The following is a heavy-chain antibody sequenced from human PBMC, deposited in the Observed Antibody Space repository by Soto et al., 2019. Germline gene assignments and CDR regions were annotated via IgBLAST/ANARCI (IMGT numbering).Heavy chain of an antibody. Sequence: GGSLRLSCAASGFTFSSYAMSWVRQAPGKGLEWVSAISGSGGSTYYADSVKGPFTISRDNSKNTLYLQMNSLGAEDTAVYYCAKDSASLHCSGGSCYLGVGMGGMDVWGQGTTVTVSS. D-gene: IGHD2-15*01. CDR3: AKDSASLHCSGGSCYLGVGMGGMDV. V-gene: IGHV3-23*01. J-gene: IGHJ6*02. CDR1: GFTFSSYA. CDR2: ISGSGGST.